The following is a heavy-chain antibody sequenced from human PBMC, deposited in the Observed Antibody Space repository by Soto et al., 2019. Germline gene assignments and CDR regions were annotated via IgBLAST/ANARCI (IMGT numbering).Heavy chain of an antibody. Sequence: PGGSLRLSCIASGLTFSSSWMTWVRQAPGKGLEWVANIKKDGSETYYVGSLKGRFTISRGSAKNSLFLQMNSLRAEDTAVYYCAREIITSWYAGLDVWGHGTKVTVYS. J-gene: IGHJ6*02. CDR1: GLTFSSSW. D-gene: IGHD6-13*01. CDR2: IKKDGSET. CDR3: AREIITSWYAGLDV. V-gene: IGHV3-7*03.